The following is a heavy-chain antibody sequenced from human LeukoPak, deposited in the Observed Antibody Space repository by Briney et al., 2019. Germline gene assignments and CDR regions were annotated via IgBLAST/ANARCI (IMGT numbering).Heavy chain of an antibody. V-gene: IGHV1-2*02. CDR3: ARDRQYYGSGPDAFDI. CDR1: GYTFTGYY. Sequence: ASVKVSCKASGYTFTGYYMHWVRQAPGQGLEWMGWFNPNSGGTNYAQKFQGRVTMTRDTSISTAYMELSRLRSDDTAVYYCARDRQYYGSGPDAFDIWGQGTMVTVSS. J-gene: IGHJ3*02. D-gene: IGHD3-10*01. CDR2: FNPNSGGT.